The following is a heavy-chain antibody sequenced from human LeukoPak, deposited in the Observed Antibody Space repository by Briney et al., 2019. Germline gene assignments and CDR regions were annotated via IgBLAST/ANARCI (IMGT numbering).Heavy chain of an antibody. V-gene: IGHV4-34*01. Sequence: SETLSLTCAVYGGPFSGYYWSWIRRPPGKGLEWIGEINHSGSTNYNPSLKSRVTISVDTSKNQFSLKLSSVTAADTAVYYCATLAYDSSGYYVFDYWGQGTLVTVSS. D-gene: IGHD3-22*01. J-gene: IGHJ4*02. CDR1: GGPFSGYY. CDR2: INHSGST. CDR3: ATLAYDSSGYYVFDY.